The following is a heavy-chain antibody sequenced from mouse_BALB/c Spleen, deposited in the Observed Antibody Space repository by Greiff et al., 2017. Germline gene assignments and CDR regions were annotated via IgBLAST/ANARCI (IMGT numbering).Heavy chain of an antibody. J-gene: IGHJ4*01. CDR1: GYSFTGYY. V-gene: IGHV1-31*01. Sequence: EVQLQQSGPELVKPGASVKISCKASGYSFTGYYMHWVKQSHVKSLEWIGRINPYNGATSYNQNFKYKASLTVDKSSSTAYMELHSLTSEDSAVYYCARVVRYAMDYWGQGTSVTVSS. D-gene: IGHD1-1*02. CDR3: ARVVRYAMDY. CDR2: INPYNGAT.